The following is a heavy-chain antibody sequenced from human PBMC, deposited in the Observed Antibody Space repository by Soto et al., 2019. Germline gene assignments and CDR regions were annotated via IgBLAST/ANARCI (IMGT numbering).Heavy chain of an antibody. CDR1: GFTFTTSA. Sequence: QMQLVQSGPEVKKPGTSVKVSCKASGFTFTTSAMQWARQARGQRLEWIGWIVVGSGNTNYAQKFQERVTITRDMSTSTAYVELGSLRSEDTAVYYCAADLAAYDSSGYYYKPADYWGQGTLVTVSS. D-gene: IGHD3-22*01. CDR2: IVVGSGNT. J-gene: IGHJ4*02. V-gene: IGHV1-58*02. CDR3: AADLAAYDSSGYYYKPADY.